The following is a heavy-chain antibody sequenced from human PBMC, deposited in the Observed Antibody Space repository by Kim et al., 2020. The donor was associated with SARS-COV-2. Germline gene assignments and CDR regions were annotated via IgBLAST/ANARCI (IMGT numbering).Heavy chain of an antibody. Sequence: GGSLRLSCAASGFTFSSYSMNWVRQAPGKGLEWVSSISSSSSYIYYADSVKGRFTISRDNAKNSLYLQMNSLRAEDTAVYYCARELRYFDWLPRRHYYYGMDVWGQGTTVTVSS. CDR3: ARELRYFDWLPRRHYYYGMDV. CDR1: GFTFSSYS. V-gene: IGHV3-21*01. J-gene: IGHJ6*02. D-gene: IGHD3-9*01. CDR2: ISSSSSYI.